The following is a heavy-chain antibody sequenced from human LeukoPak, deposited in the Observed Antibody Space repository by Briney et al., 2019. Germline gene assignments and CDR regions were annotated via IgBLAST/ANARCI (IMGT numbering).Heavy chain of an antibody. V-gene: IGHV1-2*02. CDR1: GYTFTGQY. CDR3: ARDPSSMVRGVIIYYFDH. CDR2: INPNSGGT. Sequence: ASVKVSCKTSGYTFTGQYLHWVRQAPGQGLEWMGWINPNSGGTNSAQKFQGRVTMTWDTSVNTAYLEVNSLRSDDTAVYYCARDPSSMVRGVIIYYFDHWGQGTLVTVSS. J-gene: IGHJ4*02. D-gene: IGHD3-10*01.